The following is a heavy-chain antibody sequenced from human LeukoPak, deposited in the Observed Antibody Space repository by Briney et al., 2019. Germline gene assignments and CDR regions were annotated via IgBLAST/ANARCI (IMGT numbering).Heavy chain of an antibody. V-gene: IGHV3-23*01. Sequence: PGGSLSLSCAASGFTFSSYAMSWVRQAPGKGLEWVSAISGSGGTTYYADSVKGRFTISRDNSKNTLYVQTNSLRAEDTAVYYCAKRDGYNGDAFDIWGQGTMVTVSS. J-gene: IGHJ3*02. CDR3: AKRDGYNGDAFDI. D-gene: IGHD5-24*01. CDR2: ISGSGGTT. CDR1: GFTFSSYA.